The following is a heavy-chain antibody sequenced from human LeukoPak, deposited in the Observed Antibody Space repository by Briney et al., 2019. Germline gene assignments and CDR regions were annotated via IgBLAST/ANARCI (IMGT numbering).Heavy chain of an antibody. J-gene: IGHJ4*02. CDR2: IYHSGST. CDR1: GGSISSGYY. Sequence: PSETLSLTCTVSGGSISSGYYWGWIRQPPGKGLEWIGSIYHSGSTYYNPSLKSRVTISVDTSKNQFSLKLSSVTAADTAVYYCARLYYSYGIMDFDYWGQGTLVTVSS. D-gene: IGHD5-18*01. CDR3: ARLYYSYGIMDFDY. V-gene: IGHV4-38-2*02.